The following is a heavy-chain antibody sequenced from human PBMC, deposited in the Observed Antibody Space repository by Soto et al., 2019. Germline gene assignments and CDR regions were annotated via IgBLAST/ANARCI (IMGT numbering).Heavy chain of an antibody. CDR1: GGSVSSYY. V-gene: IGHV4-59*08. J-gene: IGHJ4*02. CDR2: IDYSGST. CDR3: ARSESSGYHHYLDY. Sequence: ASETLSLTCTVSGGSVSSYYWSWIRQPPGKGLEWIGYIDYSGSTNYNPSLKGRVTISADTSKNHFSLKLSSATAADTAVYYCARSESSGYHHYLDYWGQGTLVTVSS. D-gene: IGHD3-22*01.